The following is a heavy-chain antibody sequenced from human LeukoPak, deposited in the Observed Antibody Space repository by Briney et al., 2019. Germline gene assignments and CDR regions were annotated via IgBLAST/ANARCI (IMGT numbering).Heavy chain of an antibody. Sequence: PGGSLRLSCAASGFTFDDYGMTWVRQAPGKGLEWVSGINWNGGRIDYAESVKGRFTISRDNTKNSLYLQMNSLRAEDTALYYCARRFGELEPAFDTWGQGTMVTVSS. J-gene: IGHJ3*02. CDR1: GFTFDDYG. D-gene: IGHD3-10*01. V-gene: IGHV3-20*04. CDR3: ARRFGELEPAFDT. CDR2: INWNGGRI.